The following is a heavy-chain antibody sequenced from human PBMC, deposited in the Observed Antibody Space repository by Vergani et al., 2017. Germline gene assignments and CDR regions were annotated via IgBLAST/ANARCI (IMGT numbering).Heavy chain of an antibody. Sequence: QLVESGGGWVQPGGSLRLSCVVSGFDFSSYIMNWVRQAPGKGLEWVSFVSTGTKSQSYAESVKGRFTISRDSAKNSLYLQMDSLRAEDTAVYYCAKIFGWDSSGSDDYWGQGTLVTVSS. V-gene: IGHV3-48*01. CDR2: VSTGTKSQ. J-gene: IGHJ4*02. CDR3: AKIFGWDSSGSDDY. D-gene: IGHD3-22*01. CDR1: GFDFSSYI.